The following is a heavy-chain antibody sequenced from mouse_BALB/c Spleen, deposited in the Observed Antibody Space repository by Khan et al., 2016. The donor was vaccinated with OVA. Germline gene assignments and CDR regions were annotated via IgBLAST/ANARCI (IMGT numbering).Heavy chain of an antibody. CDR2: ILPGSGSR. V-gene: IGHV1-9*01. Sequence: VELVESGAELMKPGASVKISCKATGYTFSSYWLEWVKQRPGHGLEWIGEILPGSGSRNYNEKFKGKATFTADKSSKTTYMQLSSLTSEDSAVYYCARVNYGSRDYFDYWGQGTTLTVSS. J-gene: IGHJ2*01. CDR3: ARVNYGSRDYFDY. CDR1: GYTFSSYW. D-gene: IGHD1-1*01.